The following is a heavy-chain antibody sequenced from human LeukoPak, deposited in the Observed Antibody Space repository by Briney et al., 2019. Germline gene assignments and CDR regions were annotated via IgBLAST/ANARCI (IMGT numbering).Heavy chain of an antibody. CDR2: INPDGTVI. D-gene: IGHD1-26*01. CDR3: AKDLSGNTADR. Sequence: PGGCLRLSCVGSGFTYTDYWMHWFRQAPGKGPVWVSRINPDGTVIDYADSVKGRFSISRGKAKNLLYLQMNGLRADDTAVYYCAKDLSGNTADRWGQGILVTGSS. CDR1: GFTYTDYW. J-gene: IGHJ5*02. V-gene: IGHV3-74*01.